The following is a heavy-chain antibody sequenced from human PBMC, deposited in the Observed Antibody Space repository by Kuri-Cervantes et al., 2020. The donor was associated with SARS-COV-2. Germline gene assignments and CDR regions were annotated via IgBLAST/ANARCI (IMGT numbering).Heavy chain of an antibody. J-gene: IGHJ5*02. Sequence: GESLKISCAASGFTFSSYGMHWVRQAPGKGLEWVAFIRYDGSNKYYADSVKGRFTISRDNSKNTLYLQMDSLRAEDTAVYYCARVQGWYPDNWFDPWGQGTLVTVSS. CDR3: ARVQGWYPDNWFDP. D-gene: IGHD6-19*01. CDR2: IRYDGSNK. V-gene: IGHV3-30*02. CDR1: GFTFSSYG.